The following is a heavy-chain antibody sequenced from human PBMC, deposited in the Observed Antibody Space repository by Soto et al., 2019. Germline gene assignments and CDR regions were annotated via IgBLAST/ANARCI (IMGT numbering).Heavy chain of an antibody. J-gene: IGHJ6*02. CDR3: ARRYCSSTSCPSNYYGMDV. CDR2: IDPSDSYT. CDR1: GYSFSSYL. D-gene: IGHD2-2*01. Sequence: PRGSLKNSCKGFGYSFSSYLVSWGRQMPRKSLGWMGRIDPSDSYTNYSPSFQGHVTISTDKSIGTAYLQWSSLKASDTAMYYCARRYCSSTSCPSNYYGMDVWGQGTTVTVSS. V-gene: IGHV5-10-1*01.